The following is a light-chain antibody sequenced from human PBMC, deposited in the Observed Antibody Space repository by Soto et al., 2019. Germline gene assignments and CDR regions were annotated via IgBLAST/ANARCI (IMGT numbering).Light chain of an antibody. CDR2: AAA. V-gene: IGKV1-39*01. J-gene: IGKJ2*01. CDR3: QQSYSTPYT. Sequence: DIQMTQSPSSLSASVGDRVTVTCRATQSLINYLNWYQQKPGKAPTLLIYAAASLQSGVPSRFSGSGSGTDFTLSICRLQPEDFASCYCQQSYSTPYTFGQGTKLEI. CDR1: QSLINY.